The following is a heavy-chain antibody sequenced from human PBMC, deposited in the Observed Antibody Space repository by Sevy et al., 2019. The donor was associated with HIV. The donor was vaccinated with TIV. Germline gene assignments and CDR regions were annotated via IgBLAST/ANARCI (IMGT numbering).Heavy chain of an antibody. CDR3: ARADLDSSTFFYYYGMDV. CDR2: MNPDSGRR. CDR1: GYTPSSYD. D-gene: IGHD6-13*01. V-gene: IGHV1-8*01. J-gene: IGHJ6*02. Sequence: ASVKVSCKASGYTPSSYDINWVRQATGQGLEWMGWMNPDSGRRGYAPKFQGRVTMTTNTSIGTAYMELRSLRSEDSAVYYCARADLDSSTFFYYYGMDVWGQGTTVTVSS.